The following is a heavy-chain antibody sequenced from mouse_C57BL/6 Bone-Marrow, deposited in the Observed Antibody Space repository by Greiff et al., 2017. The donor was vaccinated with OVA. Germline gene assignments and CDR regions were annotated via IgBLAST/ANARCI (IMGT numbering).Heavy chain of an antibody. D-gene: IGHD2-10*01. CDR1: GYTFTDYY. CDR2: INPYNGGT. Sequence: VQLKQSGPVLVKPGASVKMSCKASGYTFTDYYMNWVKQSHGKSLEWIGVINPYNGGTSYNQKFKGKATLTVDKSSSTAYMELNSLTSEDSAVYYCARYPYYGNSNYWGQGTSVTVSS. V-gene: IGHV1-19*01. J-gene: IGHJ4*01. CDR3: ARYPYYGNSNY.